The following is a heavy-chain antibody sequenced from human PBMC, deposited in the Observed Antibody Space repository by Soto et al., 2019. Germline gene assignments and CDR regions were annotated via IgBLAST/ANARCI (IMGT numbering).Heavy chain of an antibody. CDR2: IRNKVHSYAT. CDR3: ISHSPEDMKRT. J-gene: IGHJ4*02. D-gene: IGHD2-15*01. Sequence: GGALSLSCASSGFAFSGSSVHWVRQASGKGLEWVGRIRNKVHSYATAYAASVRGRFTISRDDSKNTTFLQMKSLNTEDTAVYYCISHSPEDMKRTWGQGTLVTVSS. CDR1: GFAFSGSS. V-gene: IGHV3-73*01.